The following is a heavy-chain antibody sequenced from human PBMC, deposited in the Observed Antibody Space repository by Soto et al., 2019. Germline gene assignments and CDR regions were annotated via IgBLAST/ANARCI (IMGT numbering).Heavy chain of an antibody. CDR1: GFIFSSYA. CDR2: IGSTGVST. V-gene: IGHV3-23*01. CDR3: AKDPGVVAIHYFDY. Sequence: EVQVLESGGGLVQPGGSLRLSCAASGFIFSSYAMNWVRQAPGKGLEWVSGIGSTGVSTYYADCVKGRFTISRDNSKNMLYLHMDSLRAEDTAVYYCAKDPGVVAIHYFDYWGQGTLVTVSS. J-gene: IGHJ4*02. D-gene: IGHD5-12*01.